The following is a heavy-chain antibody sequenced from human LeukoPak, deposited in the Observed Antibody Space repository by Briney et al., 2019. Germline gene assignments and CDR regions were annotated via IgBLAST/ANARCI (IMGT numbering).Heavy chain of an antibody. Sequence: ASVKVSCKASGGTFSSYAISWVRQAPGQGLEWMGGIIPIFGTANYAQKFQGRVTITADESTSTAYMELSSLRSEDTAVYYCARSRGNYYDNSGSNKYFDSWGQGTLVTVSS. CDR1: GGTFSSYA. CDR3: ARSRGNYYDNSGSNKYFDS. V-gene: IGHV1-69*13. CDR2: IIPIFGTA. J-gene: IGHJ4*02. D-gene: IGHD3-22*01.